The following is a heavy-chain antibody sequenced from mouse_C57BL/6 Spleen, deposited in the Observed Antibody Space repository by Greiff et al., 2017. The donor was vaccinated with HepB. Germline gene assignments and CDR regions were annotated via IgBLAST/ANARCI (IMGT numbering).Heavy chain of an antibody. CDR3: TRRSATVVDGYFDY. Sequence: QVQLKQSGAELVRPGASVTLSCKASGYTFTDYEMHWVKQTPVHGLEWIGAIDPETGGTAYNQKFKGKAILTADKSSSTAYMELRSLTSEDSAVYYCTRRSATVVDGYFDYWGQGTTLTVSS. D-gene: IGHD1-1*01. CDR1: GYTFTDYE. CDR2: IDPETGGT. J-gene: IGHJ2*01. V-gene: IGHV1-15*01.